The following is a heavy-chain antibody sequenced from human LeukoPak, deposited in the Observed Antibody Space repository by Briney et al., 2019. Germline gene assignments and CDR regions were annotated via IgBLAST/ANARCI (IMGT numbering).Heavy chain of an antibody. V-gene: IGHV3-7*02. D-gene: IGHD3-3*01. CDR3: ARASYEAYYDFWSGYYATFDY. J-gene: IGHJ4*02. CDR2: IKRDGSDK. Sequence: GGSLRLSCAASGFTFSNYWMTWVRQGPGKGLEWVANIKRDGSDKNYVDSVNGRFTISRDNAKNSLYLQMNSLRAEDTAVYFWARASYEAYYDFWSGYYATFDYWGQGTLVTVSS. CDR1: GFTFSNYW.